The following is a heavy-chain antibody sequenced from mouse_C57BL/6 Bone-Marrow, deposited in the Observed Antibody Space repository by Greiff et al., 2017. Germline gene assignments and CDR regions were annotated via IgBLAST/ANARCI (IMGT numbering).Heavy chain of an antibody. J-gene: IGHJ4*01. V-gene: IGHV1-22*01. Sequence: EVQLQQSGPELVKPGASVKMSCKASGYTFTDYNMHWVKQSPGKSLEWIGYINPNNGGTSYNQKFKGKDTLTVNKSSSTAYMQLRSLTSEDTAVYYCANDLLWLRRYYCYMDYWGQGTSVTVSS. D-gene: IGHD2-2*01. CDR2: INPNNGGT. CDR1: GYTFTDYN. CDR3: ANDLLWLRRYYCYMDY.